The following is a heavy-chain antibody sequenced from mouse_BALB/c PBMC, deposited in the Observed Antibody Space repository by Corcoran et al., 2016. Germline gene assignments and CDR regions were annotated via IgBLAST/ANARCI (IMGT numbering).Heavy chain of an antibody. CDR1: GYTFTSYV. CDR3: ARSGIYYYGSSFAY. D-gene: IGHD1-1*01. V-gene: IGHV1S136*01. J-gene: IGHJ3*01. CDR2: INPYNDGT. Sequence: EVQLQQSGPELVKPGASVKMSCKASGYTFTSYVMHWVKQKPGQGLEWIGCINPYNDGTKYNEKFKGKATLTSDKSSSTAYMELSSLTSEDSAVYYCARSGIYYYGSSFAYWGQGTLVTVSA.